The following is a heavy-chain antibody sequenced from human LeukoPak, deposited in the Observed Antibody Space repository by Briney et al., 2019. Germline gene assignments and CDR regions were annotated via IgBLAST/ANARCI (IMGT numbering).Heavy chain of an antibody. D-gene: IGHD3-22*01. CDR1: GVSISSYY. CDR2: IYYSGST. CDR3: ARERDSSGYSSTNWFDP. Sequence: SETLSLTCTVSGVSISSYYWNWIRQPPGKGLEWVGYIYYSGSTYYNPSLKSRVTISVDTSKNQFSLKLSSVTAADTAVYYCARERDSSGYSSTNWFDPWGQGTLVTVSS. V-gene: IGHV4-59*12. J-gene: IGHJ5*02.